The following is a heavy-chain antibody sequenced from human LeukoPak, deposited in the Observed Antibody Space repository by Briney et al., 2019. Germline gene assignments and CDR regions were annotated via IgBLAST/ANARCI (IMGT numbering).Heavy chain of an antibody. J-gene: IGHJ5*02. D-gene: IGHD3-9*01. V-gene: IGHV4-4*07. CDR2: IYTSGNT. CDR3: ASNELYYDILTGHPNWFDP. CDR1: GGSISSYY. Sequence: SETLSLTCTVSGGSISSYYWSWIRQPAGKGLEWIGHIYTSGNTNYNPSLKSRVSMSVDTSKNQFSLKLSSVTAADTAVYYCASNELYYDILTGHPNWFDPWGQGTLVTVSS.